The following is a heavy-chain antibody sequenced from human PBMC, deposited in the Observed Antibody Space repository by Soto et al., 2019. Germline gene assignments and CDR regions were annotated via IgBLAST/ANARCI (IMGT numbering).Heavy chain of an antibody. CDR3: ARLWGIAPRDD. Sequence: QVQLVQSGSEVQKPGSSVKVSCRASGGSFNTYSINWVRQAPGQGLEWIGGIIPMFRNANYAQKFKGRVTFTVDASTSTVSRDLSSLSSEDTACYYGARLWGIAPRDDWGHGTLVTVSS. CDR2: IIPMFRNA. CDR1: GGSFNTYS. J-gene: IGHJ4*01. D-gene: IGHD6-13*01. V-gene: IGHV1-69*12.